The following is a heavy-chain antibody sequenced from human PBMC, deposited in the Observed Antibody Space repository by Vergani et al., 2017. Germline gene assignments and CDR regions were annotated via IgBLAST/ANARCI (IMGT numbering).Heavy chain of an antibody. V-gene: IGHV2-5*04. J-gene: IGHJ6*03. CDR3: VYRKTKGGTTGCFYPFYYYDYMDV. CDR2: IYWNDDQ. D-gene: IGHD1-7*01. Sequence: QITLKESGPTLVKPTQTLTLTCTFSGFSLNTRGVSVAWIRQPPGKALDWLALIYWNDDQHYSPSLNNRVTITKDTSKNQVVLTMTNMDYVDTGTYYCVYRKTKGGTTGCFYPFYYYDYMDVWGKGTTVTVSS. CDR1: GFSLNTRGVS.